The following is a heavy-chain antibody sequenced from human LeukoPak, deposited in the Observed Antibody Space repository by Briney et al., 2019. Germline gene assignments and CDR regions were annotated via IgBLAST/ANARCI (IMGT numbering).Heavy chain of an antibody. CDR1: GYIFPSYW. V-gene: IGHV5-51*01. D-gene: IGHD2-15*01. Sequence: GESLKISFEGSGYIFPSYWIAWVRQMPGKGLEWMGIIYPGDSDTRYSPSFQGQVTISADKSISTAYLQWSSLKTSDTAMYYCARRPSVVTATADDYWGQGTLVTVSS. CDR2: IYPGDSDT. J-gene: IGHJ4*02. CDR3: ARRPSVVTATADDY.